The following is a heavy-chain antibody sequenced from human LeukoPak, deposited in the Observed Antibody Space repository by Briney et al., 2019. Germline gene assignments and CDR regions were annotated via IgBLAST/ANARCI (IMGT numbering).Heavy chain of an antibody. Sequence: GGSLRLSCAASGFTCSNYWMSWVRQAPGKGLEWVANMNSDGGHRYYLDSVKGRFTISRDNAKSSLFLQMNSLRAEDTAVYYCANFGDLLYLTFDPWGQGTLVTVSS. CDR2: MNSDGGHR. CDR3: ANFGDLLYLTFDP. J-gene: IGHJ5*02. V-gene: IGHV3-7*01. D-gene: IGHD3-10*01. CDR1: GFTCSNYW.